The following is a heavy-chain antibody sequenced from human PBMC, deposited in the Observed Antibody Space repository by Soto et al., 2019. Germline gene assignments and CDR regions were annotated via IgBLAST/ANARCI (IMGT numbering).Heavy chain of an antibody. D-gene: IGHD6-13*01. V-gene: IGHV1-46*01. CDR1: GYTFTSYY. Sequence: VKVACKASGYTFTSYYMHWVRQAPGQGLEWMGIINPSGGSTSYAQKFQGRVTMTRDTSTSTVYMELSSLRSEDTAVYYCARDPAAGTGGMDVWGQGTTVTVSS. CDR2: INPSGGST. CDR3: ARDPAAGTGGMDV. J-gene: IGHJ6*02.